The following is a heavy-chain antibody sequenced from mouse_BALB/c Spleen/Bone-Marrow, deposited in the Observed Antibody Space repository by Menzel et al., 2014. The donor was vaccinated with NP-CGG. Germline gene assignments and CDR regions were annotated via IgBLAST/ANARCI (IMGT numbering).Heavy chain of an antibody. Sequence: QVQLQQPGAELVKLGASVKLSCKASGYTFTSYDINWVRQRPEQGLEWIGWIFPGDGGTKCNEKFKGKATLTTDKSSSTAYMQLNRLTFEDSAVYFCARNYRYAWFAYWGQGTLVTVSA. D-gene: IGHD2-14*01. CDR2: IFPGDGGT. CDR3: ARNYRYAWFAY. J-gene: IGHJ3*01. CDR1: GYTFTSYD. V-gene: IGHV1-85*01.